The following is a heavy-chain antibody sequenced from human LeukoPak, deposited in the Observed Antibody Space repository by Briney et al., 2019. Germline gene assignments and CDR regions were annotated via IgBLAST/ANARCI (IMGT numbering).Heavy chain of an antibody. CDR1: GFTVSSKY. V-gene: IGHV3-53*05. Sequence: GGSLRLSCAASGFTVSSKYMSWVRQAPGKGLEWVSVIYSGGSTDYADSVKGRFTISRDNSKNTLYLQMSSLRAEDTAVYFCVRGYSFGPYGMDVWGQGTTVTVSS. J-gene: IGHJ6*02. CDR3: VRGYSFGPYGMDV. CDR2: IYSGGST. D-gene: IGHD2-15*01.